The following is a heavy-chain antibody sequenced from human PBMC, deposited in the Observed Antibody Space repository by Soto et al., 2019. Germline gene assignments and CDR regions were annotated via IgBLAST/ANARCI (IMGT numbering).Heavy chain of an antibody. CDR1: GDSVSSNSAA. J-gene: IGHJ5*02. Sequence: SQTLSLTCVISGDSVSSNSAAWNWIRQSPSRGLEWLGRTYYRSKWYNDYAVSVKSRITINPDTSKNQFSLQLNSVTPEDTAVYYCAREWREGGEEMSNWFDPWGQGTLVTVSS. V-gene: IGHV6-1*01. CDR3: AREWREGGEEMSNWFDP. D-gene: IGHD3-16*01. CDR2: TYYRSKWYN.